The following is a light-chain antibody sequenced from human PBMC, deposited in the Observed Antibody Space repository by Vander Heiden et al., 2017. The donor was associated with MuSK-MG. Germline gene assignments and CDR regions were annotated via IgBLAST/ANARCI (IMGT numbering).Light chain of an antibody. CDR2: AAS. Sequence: AIQMTQSPSSLSASVGDRVTITCRASQDIRSDLGWYQQKPGKAPKVLIYAASTLHRGVPSRFSGRGSGTEFTLTINSLQPEDFATYYCLQDFNFPRTFGQGTTVDIK. CDR3: LQDFNFPRT. J-gene: IGKJ1*01. CDR1: QDIRSD. V-gene: IGKV1-6*01.